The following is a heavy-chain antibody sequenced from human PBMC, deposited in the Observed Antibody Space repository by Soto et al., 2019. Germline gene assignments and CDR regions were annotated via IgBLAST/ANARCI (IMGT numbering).Heavy chain of an antibody. CDR3: AKDSPICSGGSCYLDAFDI. Sequence: EVQLLESGGGLVQPGGSLRLSCAASGFTFSSYAMSWVRQAPGKGLEWVSAISGSGGSTYYADSVKGRFTISRDNSKNTLYLQMNSLRAEDTAVYYCAKDSPICSGGSCYLDAFDIWGQGTMVTVSS. V-gene: IGHV3-23*01. CDR1: GFTFSSYA. CDR2: ISGSGGST. J-gene: IGHJ3*02. D-gene: IGHD2-15*01.